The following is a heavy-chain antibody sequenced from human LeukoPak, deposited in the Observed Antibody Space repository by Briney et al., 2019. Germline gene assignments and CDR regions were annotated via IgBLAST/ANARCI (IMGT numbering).Heavy chain of an antibody. D-gene: IGHD3-9*01. CDR3: AKDSNVLRYFDWLFQPFDY. V-gene: IGHV3-23*01. J-gene: IGHJ4*02. CDR2: ISGSGGST. CDR1: GFTFSSYW. Sequence: GGSLRLSCAASGFTFSSYWMHWVRQAPGKGLEWVSAISGSGGSTYYADSVKGRFTISRDNSKNTLYLQMNSLRAEDTAVYYCAKDSNVLRYFDWLFQPFDYWGQGTLVTVSS.